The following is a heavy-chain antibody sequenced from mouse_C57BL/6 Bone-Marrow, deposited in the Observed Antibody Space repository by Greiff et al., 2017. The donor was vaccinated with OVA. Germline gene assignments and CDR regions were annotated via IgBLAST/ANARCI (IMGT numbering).Heavy chain of an antibody. CDR2: IRNKANGYTT. CDR1: GFPFTDYY. D-gene: IGHD2-4*01. Sequence: EVQVVESGGGLVQPGGSLSLSCAASGFPFTDYYMSWVRQPPGKALEWLGFIRNKANGYTTEYSASVKGRFTISRDNSQSILYLQMNALRAEDSATYYCAEGYYDYADFYAMDYWGQGTSVTVSS. J-gene: IGHJ4*01. V-gene: IGHV7-3*01. CDR3: AEGYYDYADFYAMDY.